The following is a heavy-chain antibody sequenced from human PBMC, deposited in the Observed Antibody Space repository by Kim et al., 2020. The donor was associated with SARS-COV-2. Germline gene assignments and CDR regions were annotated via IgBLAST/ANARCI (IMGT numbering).Heavy chain of an antibody. CDR3: ARDGAAAGTGWRTVYLLGYYYYYGMDV. D-gene: IGHD6-13*01. CDR2: ISYDGSNK. Sequence: GGSLRLSCAASGFTFSSYAMHWVRQAPGKGLEWVAVISYDGSNKYYVDSVKGRFTISRDNSKNTLYLQMNSLRAEDTAVYYCARDGAAAGTGWRTVYLLGYYYYYGMDVWGQGTTVTASS. V-gene: IGHV3-30*04. CDR1: GFTFSSYA. J-gene: IGHJ6*02.